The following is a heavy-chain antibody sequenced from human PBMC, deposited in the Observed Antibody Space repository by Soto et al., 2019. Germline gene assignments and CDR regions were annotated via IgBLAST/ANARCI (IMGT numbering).Heavy chain of an antibody. D-gene: IGHD5-18*01. CDR2: VNAGNDNT. CDR1: GYTFTNNV. J-gene: IGHJ4*02. V-gene: IGHV1-3*01. CDR3: AREVPYGYSRFDY. Sequence: QVHLVQSGAEVKKPGASVKVSCKTSGYTFTNNVIHWVRQAPGQRLEWMGWVNAGNDNTKWSREFQGRLTLTKDTSATTAYMELSSLTSEAPAIYFCAREVPYGYSRFDYWGQGTMVTVSS.